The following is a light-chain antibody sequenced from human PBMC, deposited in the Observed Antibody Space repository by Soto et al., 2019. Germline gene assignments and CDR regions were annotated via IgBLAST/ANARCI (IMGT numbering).Light chain of an antibody. Sequence: IVMTQSPATLSVSPGERATLSFRASQSFSSNLAWYQQKPGQAPRLLIYGASTRATGVPARFSGSGSGTEFTLTISSLQSEDFAVYYCQQYNNWPRTFGQGTRLEIK. CDR1: QSFSSN. V-gene: IGKV3-15*01. J-gene: IGKJ5*01. CDR2: GAS. CDR3: QQYNNWPRT.